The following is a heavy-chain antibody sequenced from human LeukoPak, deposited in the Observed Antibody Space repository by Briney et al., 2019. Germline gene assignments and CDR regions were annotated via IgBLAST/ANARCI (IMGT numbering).Heavy chain of an antibody. V-gene: IGHV4-4*07. D-gene: IGHD6-19*01. Sequence: SETLSLTCTVSGGSISSYYWSWIRQPAGKGLEWIGRIYTSGSTNYNPSLKSRVTMSVDTSKNQFSLKLSSVTAADTAVYYCARGKGIAVAGTGAFDIWGRGTMVTVSS. CDR1: GGSISSYY. J-gene: IGHJ3*02. CDR2: IYTSGST. CDR3: ARGKGIAVAGTGAFDI.